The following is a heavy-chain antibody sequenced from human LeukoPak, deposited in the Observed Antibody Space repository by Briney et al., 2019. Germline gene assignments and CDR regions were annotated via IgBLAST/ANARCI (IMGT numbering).Heavy chain of an antibody. J-gene: IGHJ6*03. D-gene: IGHD2-15*01. V-gene: IGHV4-39*01. CDR3: ARQVGCSGGSCQLHYFYYMDV. Sequence: SETLSLTCTVSGGSISSSSYYWGWIRQPPGKGLEWIGSIQCSGSTYYNPSLKSRVTISVDTSKNQFSLKLSSVTAADTAVYYCARQVGCSGGSCQLHYFYYMDVWGKGTTVTDS. CDR2: IQCSGST. CDR1: GGSISSSSYY.